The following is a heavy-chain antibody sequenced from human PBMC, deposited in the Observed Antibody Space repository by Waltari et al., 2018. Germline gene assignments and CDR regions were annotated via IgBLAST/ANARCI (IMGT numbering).Heavy chain of an antibody. CDR3: ATANILGIGTFDY. V-gene: IGHV1-2*06. D-gene: IGHD1-1*01. CDR2: MTHKSGYA. CDR1: GYTFTKYY. J-gene: IGHJ4*02. Sequence: QVKLVQSGAEVKKPGASVRVSCKASGYTFTKYYIHWVRQAPGQGLEWMGRMTHKSGYANYTQPFQGRVIMTRDTSIKTADLEVTGLTSDDTAIFYGATANILGIGTFDYWGQGTLVSVSS.